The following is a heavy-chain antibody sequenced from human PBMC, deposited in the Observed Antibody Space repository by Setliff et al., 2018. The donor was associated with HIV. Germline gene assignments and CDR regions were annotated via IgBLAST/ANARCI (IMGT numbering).Heavy chain of an antibody. D-gene: IGHD6-19*01. V-gene: IGHV1-18*01. Sequence: SCKASGYSFARYGLSWVRQAPGQGLEWMGWISGFNGNTKYAQSFQDRVAMTTETATSTAYMEMRSLRSDDTPVYFCARVPYRSAWFSGGHDAFDIWGQGTMVTVSS. CDR2: ISGFNGNT. CDR3: ARVPYRSAWFSGGHDAFDI. J-gene: IGHJ3*02. CDR1: GYSFARYG.